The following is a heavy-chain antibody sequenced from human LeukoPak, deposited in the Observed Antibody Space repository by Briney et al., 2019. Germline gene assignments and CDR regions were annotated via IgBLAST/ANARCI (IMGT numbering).Heavy chain of an antibody. CDR1: GFTFSSYS. D-gene: IGHD6-13*01. CDR2: ITSSSSTI. V-gene: IGHV3-48*01. Sequence: GGSLRLSCAASGFTFSSYSMNWVRQAPGKGLEWVSYITSSSSTIYYADSVKGRFTISRDNAKNSLYLQMNSLRAEDTAVYYCARDRDSSSWTDYYYGMDVWGQGTTVTVSS. J-gene: IGHJ6*02. CDR3: ARDRDSSSWTDYYYGMDV.